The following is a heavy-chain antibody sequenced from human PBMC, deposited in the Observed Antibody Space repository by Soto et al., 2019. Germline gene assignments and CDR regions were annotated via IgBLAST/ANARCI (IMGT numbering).Heavy chain of an antibody. Sequence: ASVKVSCKTSGYTFSNYGISWMRQAPGQGLEWMGWISAYNGNTDYAHKLQGRVTMTTDISTSTAYMELRSLGSDDTAVYYCARVGGYCTGDNCFDYWGQGTLVTVSS. CDR3: ARVGGYCTGDNCFDY. CDR1: GYTFSNYG. D-gene: IGHD2-8*02. V-gene: IGHV1-18*01. J-gene: IGHJ4*02. CDR2: ISAYNGNT.